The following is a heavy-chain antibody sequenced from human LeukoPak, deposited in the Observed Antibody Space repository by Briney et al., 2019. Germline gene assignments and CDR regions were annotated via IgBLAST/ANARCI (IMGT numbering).Heavy chain of an antibody. CDR3: AREDIVVVPAAQHYYYYGMDV. Sequence: GGSLRLSCAASGFTFSRHWMHWVREAPGKGLGWVAVIWYDGSNKYYADSVKGRFTISRDNSKNTLYLQMNSLRAEDTAVYYCAREDIVVVPAAQHYYYYGMDVWGQGTTVTVSS. V-gene: IGHV3-33*08. J-gene: IGHJ6*02. CDR2: IWYDGSNK. D-gene: IGHD2-2*01. CDR1: GFTFSRHW.